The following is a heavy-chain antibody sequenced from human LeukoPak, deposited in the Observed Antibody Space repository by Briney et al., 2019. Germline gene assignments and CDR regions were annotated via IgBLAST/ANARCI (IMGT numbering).Heavy chain of an antibody. Sequence: PGGSLRLSCAASGFTFSSYWMTWVRQGPGKGLEWVANIKPGGNEKCYVDSVKGRFTISRDNVKNSLYLQMNSLRAEDTAIYYCATFRFLGTWGQGTMVTVSP. CDR2: IKPGGNEK. CDR3: ATFRFLGT. J-gene: IGHJ3*01. V-gene: IGHV3-7*03. CDR1: GFTFSSYW. D-gene: IGHD3-3*01.